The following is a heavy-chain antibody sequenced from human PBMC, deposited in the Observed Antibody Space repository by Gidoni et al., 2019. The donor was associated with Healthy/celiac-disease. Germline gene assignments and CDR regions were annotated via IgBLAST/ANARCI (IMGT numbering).Heavy chain of an antibody. CDR2: IYSGGST. D-gene: IGHD6-13*01. CDR1: GFTVSSNY. Sequence: EVQLVESGGGLIQPGGSLRLSCAASGFTVSSNYMSWVRQAPGKGLEWVSVIYSGGSTYYADSVKGRFTISRDNSKNTLYLQMNSLRAEDTAVYYCARGTSSSWLIFDYWGQGTLVTVSS. CDR3: ARGTSSSWLIFDY. V-gene: IGHV3-53*01. J-gene: IGHJ4*02.